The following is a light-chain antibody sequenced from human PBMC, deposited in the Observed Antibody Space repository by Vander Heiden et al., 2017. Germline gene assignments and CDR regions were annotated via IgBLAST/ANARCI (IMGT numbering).Light chain of an antibody. CDR3: QQREGIPTT. Sequence: DIQMTQSPSSLSASVGDRVTITCRASQSISSYLNWYQQKPGKAPKLLIYAASSLQSGVRSRFSGSGSVTDFTLTMRSLQPEDIATYYSQQREGIPTTFSQARRLEIK. V-gene: IGKV1-39*01. J-gene: IGKJ5*01. CDR2: AAS. CDR1: QSISSY.